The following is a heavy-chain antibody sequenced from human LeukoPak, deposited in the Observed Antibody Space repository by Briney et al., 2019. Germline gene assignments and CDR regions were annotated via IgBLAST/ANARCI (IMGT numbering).Heavy chain of an antibody. CDR2: IDHSGST. CDR3: VKAAVAVDC. V-gene: IGHV4-38-2*02. CDR1: GYSISSGYY. Sequence: KPSETLSLTCTVSGYSISSGYYWGWIRQPPGKGLEWTGSIDHSGSTYYNPSLKSRVTISLDKSKNLFSLRLTSVTAADTAVYYCVKAAVAVDCWGQGTLVTASS. J-gene: IGHJ4*02. D-gene: IGHD6-19*01.